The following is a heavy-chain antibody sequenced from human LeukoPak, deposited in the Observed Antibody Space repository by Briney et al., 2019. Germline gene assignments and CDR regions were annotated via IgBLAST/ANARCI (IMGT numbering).Heavy chain of an antibody. V-gene: IGHV1-2*02. CDR1: GCTFSDNY. CDR3: AREFMRVTAFDI. D-gene: IGHD2-21*02. J-gene: IGHJ3*02. Sequence: ASVKVSCKASGCTFSDNYIHWVRQVPGQGLEWMGWINPHSGGTNYGENFQGRVTLTRDTSISTAYMDLSSLISDDTAVYYCAREFMRVTAFDIWGQGTMVTVSS. CDR2: INPHSGGT.